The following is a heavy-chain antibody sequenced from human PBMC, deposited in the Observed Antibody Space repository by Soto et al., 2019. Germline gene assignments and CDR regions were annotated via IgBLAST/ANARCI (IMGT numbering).Heavy chain of an antibody. Sequence: SQTLSLTCAISGDSVSSNSAAWNWIRQSASRGLEWLGRTYYRSKWYNDYAGSVKSRITINPDTSKNQFSLQLNSVTPEDTAVYYCARDSRNYYDSSGYYDYWGQGTLVTVSS. V-gene: IGHV6-1*01. CDR2: TYYRSKWYN. CDR1: GDSVSSNSAA. D-gene: IGHD3-22*01. CDR3: ARDSRNYYDSSGYYDY. J-gene: IGHJ4*02.